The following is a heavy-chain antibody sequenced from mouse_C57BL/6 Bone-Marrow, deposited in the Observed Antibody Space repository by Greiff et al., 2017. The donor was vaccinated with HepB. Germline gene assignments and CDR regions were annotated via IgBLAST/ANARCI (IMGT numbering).Heavy chain of an antibody. D-gene: IGHD1-1*01. CDR1: GYAFSSYW. CDR2: IYPGDGDT. Sequence: QVQLQQSGAELVKPGASVKISCKASGYAFSSYWMNWVKQRPGKGLEWIGQIYPGDGDTNYNGKFKGKATLTADKSSSTAYMQLSSLTSEDSAVYFCARGYYGSRGDFDYWGQGTTLTVSS. CDR3: ARGYYGSRGDFDY. V-gene: IGHV1-80*01. J-gene: IGHJ2*01.